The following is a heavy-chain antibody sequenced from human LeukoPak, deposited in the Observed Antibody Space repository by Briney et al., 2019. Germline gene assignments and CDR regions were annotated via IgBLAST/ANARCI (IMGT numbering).Heavy chain of an antibody. CDR1: GGSFSGYY. Sequence: SETLSLTCAVYGGSFSGYYWSWIRQPPGKGLEWIGEIKNSGSTNYNPSLKSRVTISVDTSKNQFSLKLSSVTAADTAVYYCARRENRAHCSSTTPCYYYYGMDVWGQGTTVTVSS. CDR3: ARRENRAHCSSTTPCYYYYGMDV. D-gene: IGHD2-2*01. CDR2: IKNSGST. V-gene: IGHV4-34*01. J-gene: IGHJ6*02.